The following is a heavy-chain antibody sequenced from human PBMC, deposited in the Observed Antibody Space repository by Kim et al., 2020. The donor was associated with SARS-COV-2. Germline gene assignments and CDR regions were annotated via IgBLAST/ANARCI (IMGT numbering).Heavy chain of an antibody. CDR3: ARSGWGSYRYTVLPPDI. Sequence: SETLSLTCTVSGGSISSSSYYWGWIRQPPGKGLEWIGSIYYSGSTYYNPSLKSRVTISVDTSKNQFSLKLSSVTAADTAVYYCARSGWGSYRYTVLPPDIWGQGTMVTVSS. D-gene: IGHD3-16*02. CDR2: IYYSGST. V-gene: IGHV4-39*01. J-gene: IGHJ3*02. CDR1: GGSISSSSYY.